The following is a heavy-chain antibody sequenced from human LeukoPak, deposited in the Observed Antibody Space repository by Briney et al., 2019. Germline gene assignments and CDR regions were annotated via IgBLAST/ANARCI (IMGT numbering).Heavy chain of an antibody. D-gene: IGHD4-17*01. CDR1: GVSISSYY. CDR3: ARAHFYGDYVPS. V-gene: IGHV4-59*01. Sequence: SETLSLTCTVCGVSISSYYWSWIRQPPGKGLEWIGYIYYSGSTNYNPSLKSRVTISVDTSKNQFSLKLSSVTAADTAVYYCARAHFYGDYVPSWGQGTLVTVSS. CDR2: IYYSGST. J-gene: IGHJ5*02.